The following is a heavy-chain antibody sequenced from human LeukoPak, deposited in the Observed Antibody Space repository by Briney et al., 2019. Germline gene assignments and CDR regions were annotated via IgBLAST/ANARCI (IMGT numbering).Heavy chain of an antibody. J-gene: IGHJ4*02. CDR1: GYTFTGYY. CDR3: ARVRTLYSVIDY. D-gene: IGHD5-12*01. V-gene: IGHV1-2*02. Sequence: ASVKVSCKASGYTFTGYYIHWVRQTPGQGLEWMGWINPNSGGTNYAQKFQGRVTMTRDTSISTAYMELSRLRSDDTAVYYCARVRTLYSVIDYWGQGTLVTVSS. CDR2: INPNSGGT.